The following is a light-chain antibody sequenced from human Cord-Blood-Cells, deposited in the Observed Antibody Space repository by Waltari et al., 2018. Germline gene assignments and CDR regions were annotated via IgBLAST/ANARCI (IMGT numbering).Light chain of an antibody. CDR2: DIS. CDR1: SSDVGGYNY. Sequence: QSALTQPASVSGSPGQSITISCTGTSSDVGGYNYVSWYQQHPGKAPKLMIYDISKRPSGVSNRFSRSKSGNTASLTISGLQAEDEADYYCSSCTSSSTLYVFGTGTKVTVL. V-gene: IGLV2-14*01. CDR3: SSCTSSSTLYV. J-gene: IGLJ1*01.